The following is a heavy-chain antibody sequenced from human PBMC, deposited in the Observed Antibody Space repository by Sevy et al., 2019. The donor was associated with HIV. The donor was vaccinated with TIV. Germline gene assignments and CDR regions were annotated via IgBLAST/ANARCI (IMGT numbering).Heavy chain of an antibody. CDR3: AREAHYDILTGSDWFDP. J-gene: IGHJ5*02. CDR2: ISSSSSTI. CDR1: GFTFSSYS. D-gene: IGHD3-9*01. Sequence: GGSLRLSCAASGFTFSSYSMNWVRQAPGKGLEWVSYISSSSSTIYYADSVKGRFTISRDNAKNSLYLQMNSLRDEDTAVYYCAREAHYDILTGSDWFDPWGQGPWSPSPQ. V-gene: IGHV3-48*02.